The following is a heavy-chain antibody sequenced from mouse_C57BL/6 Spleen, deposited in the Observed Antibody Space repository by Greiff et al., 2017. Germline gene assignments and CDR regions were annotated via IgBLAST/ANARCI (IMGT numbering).Heavy chain of an antibody. CDR1: GYAFSSSW. Sequence: QVQLQQSGPELVKPGASVKISCKASGYAFSSSWMNWVKQRPGKGLEWIGRIYPGDGGTNYNGKFKGKATLTADKSSSTAYMQLSSLTSEDSAVYLCARTYGSSDLDYWGQGTTLPVSS. J-gene: IGHJ2*01. CDR2: IYPGDGGT. D-gene: IGHD1-1*01. V-gene: IGHV1-82*01. CDR3: ARTYGSSDLDY.